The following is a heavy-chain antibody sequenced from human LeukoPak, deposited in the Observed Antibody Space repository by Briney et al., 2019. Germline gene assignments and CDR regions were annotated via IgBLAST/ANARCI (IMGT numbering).Heavy chain of an antibody. D-gene: IGHD3-22*01. CDR2: IFPSGGEI. Sequence: GGSLRLSCAASGFTFSTFAMIWVRQPPGKGLEWVSSIFPSGGEIHYADSVKGRFTISRDNSKNTLYLQMNSLRAEDTAVYYCAKDGRYYDSSGVNIKFDYWGQGTLVTVSS. J-gene: IGHJ4*02. CDR3: AKDGRYYDSSGVNIKFDY. CDR1: GFTFSTFA. V-gene: IGHV3-23*01.